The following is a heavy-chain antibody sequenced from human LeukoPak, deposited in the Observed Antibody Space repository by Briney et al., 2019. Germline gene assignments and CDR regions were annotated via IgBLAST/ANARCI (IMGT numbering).Heavy chain of an antibody. Sequence: PSETLSLTCTVSGGSIDITTYYWGWIRQPPGKGLDWIGSVYYTGGTYYNPSLMSRVTISVDTSKNQFSLELTSVTAADTAVYYCARRRYDASGYYPSRGRYFDYWGQGTLVTVSS. D-gene: IGHD3-22*01. V-gene: IGHV4-39*07. J-gene: IGHJ4*02. CDR1: GGSIDITTYY. CDR2: VYYTGGT. CDR3: ARRRYDASGYYPSRGRYFDY.